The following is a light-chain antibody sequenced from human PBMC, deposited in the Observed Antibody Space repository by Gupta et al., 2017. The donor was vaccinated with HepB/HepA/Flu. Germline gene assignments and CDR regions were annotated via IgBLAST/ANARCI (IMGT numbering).Light chain of an antibody. Sequence: QSALTQPASVSGSPGQSITISCTGTSSDVGGYNYVSWYQQYPGEAPQLMIYDVSSRPSGISDRFSGSKSGNTASLTISGPQAEDEADYFCNSYSSSSTLYVFGTGTKVTVL. CDR3: NSYSSSSTLYV. CDR1: SSDVGGYNY. V-gene: IGLV2-14*03. J-gene: IGLJ1*01. CDR2: DVS.